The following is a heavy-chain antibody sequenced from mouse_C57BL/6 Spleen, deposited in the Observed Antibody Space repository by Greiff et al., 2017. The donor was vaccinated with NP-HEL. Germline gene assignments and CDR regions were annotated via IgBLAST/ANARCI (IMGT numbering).Heavy chain of an antibody. D-gene: IGHD1-1*01. CDR3: ASHLTTVVPMDY. CDR1: GYTFTDYY. Sequence: VQLQQSGPVLVKPGASVKMSCKASGYTFTDYYMNWVKQSHGKSLEWIGVINPYNGGTSYNQKFKGKATLTVDKSSSTAYMELNSLTSEDSAVYYCASHLTTVVPMDYWGQGTSVTVSS. V-gene: IGHV1-19*01. CDR2: INPYNGGT. J-gene: IGHJ4*01.